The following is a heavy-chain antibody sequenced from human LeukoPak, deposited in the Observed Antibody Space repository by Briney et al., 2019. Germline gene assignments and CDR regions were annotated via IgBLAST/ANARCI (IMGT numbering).Heavy chain of an antibody. Sequence: PSQTLSLTCTVSGGSISSGGYYWSWIRQPPGKGLEWIGEINHSGSTNYNPSLKSRVTISVDTSKNQFSLKLSSVTAADTAVYYCASGDRSSTYYDFWSGYSFDYWGQGTLVTVSS. V-gene: IGHV4-30-2*01. CDR1: GGSISSGGYY. J-gene: IGHJ4*02. D-gene: IGHD3-3*01. CDR3: ASGDRSSTYYDFWSGYSFDY. CDR2: INHSGST.